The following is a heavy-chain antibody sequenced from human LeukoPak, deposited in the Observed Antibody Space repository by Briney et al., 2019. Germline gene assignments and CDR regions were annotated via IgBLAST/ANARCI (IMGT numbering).Heavy chain of an antibody. J-gene: IGHJ4*02. CDR1: GFTFSSYA. CDR2: ISYDGSNK. Sequence: PGGSLRLSCAASGFTFSSYAMLWVRQAPGKGLEWVAVISYDGSNKYYADSVKGRFTISRDNAKNSLYLQMNSLRAEDTAVYYCARADTAMAFDYWGQGTLVTVSS. CDR3: ARADTAMAFDY. D-gene: IGHD5-18*01. V-gene: IGHV3-30-3*01.